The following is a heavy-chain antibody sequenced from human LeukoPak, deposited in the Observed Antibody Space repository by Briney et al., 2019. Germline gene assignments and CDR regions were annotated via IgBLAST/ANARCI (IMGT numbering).Heavy chain of an antibody. CDR1: GASIDNYC. V-gene: IGHV4-59*13. D-gene: IGHD3-22*01. CDR2: ISNSGST. J-gene: IGHJ4*02. CDR3: TKGYYEPFDR. Sequence: SETLSLTCTVSGASIDNYCWDWIRQSPGKGLEWIACISNSGSTKYNPSLTDRVTMSVDRSKNQVSLRLRSVTAADTGVYYCTKGYYEPFDRWGRGTLVTVSS.